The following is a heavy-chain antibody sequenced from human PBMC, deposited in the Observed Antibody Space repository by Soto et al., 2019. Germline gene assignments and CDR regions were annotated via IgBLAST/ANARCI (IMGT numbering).Heavy chain of an antibody. CDR1: GYTFTRYG. CDR2: INTYNGKT. D-gene: IGHD3-16*01. J-gene: IGHJ6*02. Sequence: QVQLVQSGAEVKNPGASVTVSCKASGYTFTRYGIGWARQAPGQGLERMGRINTYNGKTNYAQNVQGRVTLTTDTSTSTAYMERRSLRSNDTAIYYCAMVDVYVTPSPQDVWGQGTTFIVSS. CDR3: AMVDVYVTPSPQDV. V-gene: IGHV1-18*01.